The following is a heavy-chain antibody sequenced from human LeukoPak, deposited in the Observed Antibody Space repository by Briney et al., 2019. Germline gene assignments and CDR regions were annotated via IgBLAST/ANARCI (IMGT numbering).Heavy chain of an antibody. CDR1: GFTFSGFW. Sequence: PGGSLRLSCAVSGFTFSGFWMSWSRQAPGKGLEWVASINSDGSEGYYADVVKGRFTISRDNAKNSLYLQINSLRAEDTAAYYCARDSSGRWLQQYSPFDYWGQGTLVTVSS. J-gene: IGHJ4*02. CDR2: INSDGSEG. D-gene: IGHD5-24*01. V-gene: IGHV3-7*03. CDR3: ARDSSGRWLQQYSPFDY.